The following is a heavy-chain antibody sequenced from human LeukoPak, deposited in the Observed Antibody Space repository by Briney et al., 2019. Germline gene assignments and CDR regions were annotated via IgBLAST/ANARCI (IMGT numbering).Heavy chain of an antibody. CDR2: IYTSGST. V-gene: IGHV4-61*02. CDR1: GGSISSGSYY. D-gene: IGHD3-22*01. Sequence: SETLSLTCTVSGGSISSGSYYWSWIRQPAGKGLEWIGRIYTSGSTNYNPSLKSRVTISVDTSKNQFSLKLSSVTAADTAVYYCARASISYYYDSSGYSRTTSLDYWGQGTLVTVSS. CDR3: ARASISYYYDSSGYSRTTSLDY. J-gene: IGHJ4*02.